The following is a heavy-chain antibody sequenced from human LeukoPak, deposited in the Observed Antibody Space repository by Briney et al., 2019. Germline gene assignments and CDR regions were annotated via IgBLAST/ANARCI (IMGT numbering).Heavy chain of an antibody. CDR3: ARYSYGQFDY. D-gene: IGHD5-18*01. Sequence: SETLSLTCTVSGGSISSSSYYWGWVRQPPGEGLEWIGSIYYSGSTDYNPSLKSRVTISVDTSKNLFSLKRSSVTAADTAVYFCARYSYGQFDYWGQGTLVTVSS. V-gene: IGHV4-39*07. J-gene: IGHJ4*02. CDR2: IYYSGST. CDR1: GGSISSSSYY.